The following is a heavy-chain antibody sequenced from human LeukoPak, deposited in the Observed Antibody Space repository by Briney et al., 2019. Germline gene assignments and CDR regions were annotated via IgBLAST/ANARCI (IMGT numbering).Heavy chain of an antibody. Sequence: GASVKVSCKASGYTFTGYYMHWVRQAPGQGLEWMGWINPNNGGTNYEQKLQGRVTMTRDTSITTAYMELSRLRSDDTAVYYCARAHRTSGTLDFDYWGQGTQVTVSS. D-gene: IGHD3-10*01. V-gene: IGHV1-2*02. CDR3: ARAHRTSGTLDFDY. J-gene: IGHJ4*02. CDR1: GYTFTGYY. CDR2: INPNNGGT.